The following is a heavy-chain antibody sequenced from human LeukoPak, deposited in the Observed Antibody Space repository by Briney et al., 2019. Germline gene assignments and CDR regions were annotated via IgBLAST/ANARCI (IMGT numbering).Heavy chain of an antibody. CDR2: INHSGST. CDR1: GGSFSGYY. D-gene: IGHD3-3*01. V-gene: IGHV4-34*01. CDR3: ARRGRLRFLEWLLWWFDP. J-gene: IGHJ5*02. Sequence: SQTLSLTCAAYGGSFSGYYWSWIRQPPGKGLEWIGEINHSGSTNYNPSLKSRVTISVDTSKNQFSLKLSSVTAADTAVYYCARRGRLRFLEWLLWWFDPWGQGTLVTVSS.